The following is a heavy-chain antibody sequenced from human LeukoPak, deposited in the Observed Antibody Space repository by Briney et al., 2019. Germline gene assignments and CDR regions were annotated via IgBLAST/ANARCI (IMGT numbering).Heavy chain of an antibody. V-gene: IGHV1-8*01. D-gene: IGHD6-13*01. CDR2: MNPNSGHT. CDR1: GYTFTSYD. CDR3: ARVATAGFRFDP. Sequence: ASVKVSCKASGYTFTSYDINWVRQATGQGLEWMGWMNPNSGHTGYAQKFQGRVTMTRNTSISTAYVELSSLRSEDTAVYYCARVATAGFRFDPWGQGTLVTVSS. J-gene: IGHJ5*02.